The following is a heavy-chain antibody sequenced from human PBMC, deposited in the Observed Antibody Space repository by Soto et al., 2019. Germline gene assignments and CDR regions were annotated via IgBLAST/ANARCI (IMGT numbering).Heavy chain of an antibody. D-gene: IGHD2-2*01. CDR2: IYYSGST. V-gene: IGHV4-31*03. CDR3: ARIRGASIVVVPAATRDVHFDP. J-gene: IGHJ5*02. Sequence: SETLSLTCTVSGGSISSGGYYWSWIRQHPGKGLEWIGYIYYSGSTYYNPSLKSRVTISVDTSKNQFSLKLSSVTAADTAVYYCARIRGASIVVVPAATRDVHFDPWGQGTLVTVSS. CDR1: GGSISSGGYY.